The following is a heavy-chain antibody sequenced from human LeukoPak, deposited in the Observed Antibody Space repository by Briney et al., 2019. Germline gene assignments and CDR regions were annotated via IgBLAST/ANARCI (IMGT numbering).Heavy chain of an antibody. J-gene: IGHJ4*02. CDR2: IWYDGSNK. Sequence: PGGSLRLSCAASGFTFSSYGMHWVRQAPGKGLEWVAVIWYDGSNKYYADSVKGRFTISRDNSKNTLYLQMNSLRAEDTAVYYCARGDSVAGSFDYWGQGTLVTVSS. CDR1: GFTFSSYG. D-gene: IGHD6-19*01. CDR3: ARGDSVAGSFDY. V-gene: IGHV3-33*01.